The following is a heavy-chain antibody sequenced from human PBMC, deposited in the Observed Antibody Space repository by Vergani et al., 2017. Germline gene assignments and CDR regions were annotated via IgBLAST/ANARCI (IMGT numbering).Heavy chain of an antibody. J-gene: IGHJ6*02. V-gene: IGHV3-23*03. CDR2: IYSGGST. Sequence: EVQLLESGGGLVQPGGSLRLSCAASGFTFSSYAMSWVRQAPGKGLEWVSVIYSGGSTYYADSVKGRFTISRDNSKNTLYLQMNSLRAEDTAVYYCARDHYDILTGLKDYYGMDVWGQGTTVTVSS. CDR3: ARDHYDILTGLKDYYGMDV. CDR1: GFTFSSYA. D-gene: IGHD3-9*01.